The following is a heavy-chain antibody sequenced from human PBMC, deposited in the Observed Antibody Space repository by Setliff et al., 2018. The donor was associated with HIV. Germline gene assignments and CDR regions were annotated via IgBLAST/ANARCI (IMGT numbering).Heavy chain of an antibody. V-gene: IGHV1-69*13. D-gene: IGHD3-22*01. Sequence: GASVKVSCKASGGTFSSYAISWVRQAPGQGLEWMGGIIPIFGTANYAQKFQGRVTITADESTSTAYMELSSLRSEDTAVYYCAKVGGRPGDYYDSSGYYYPYWGQGTLVTVSS. CDR3: AKVGGRPGDYYDSSGYYYPY. CDR2: IIPIFGTA. CDR1: GGTFSSYA. J-gene: IGHJ4*02.